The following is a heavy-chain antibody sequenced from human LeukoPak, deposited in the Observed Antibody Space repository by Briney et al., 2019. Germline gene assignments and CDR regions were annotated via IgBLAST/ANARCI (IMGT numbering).Heavy chain of an antibody. D-gene: IGHD3-10*01. CDR3: ARGTVVRARREFDP. CDR2: INHSGST. V-gene: IGHV4-34*01. CDR1: GFTFSTHA. Sequence: GSLRLSCVVSGFTFSTHAMTWVRQAPGKGLEWIGEINHSGSTNYNPSLKSRVTISVDTSKNQFSLKLSSVTAADTAVYYCARGTVVRARREFDPWGQGTLVTVSS. J-gene: IGHJ5*02.